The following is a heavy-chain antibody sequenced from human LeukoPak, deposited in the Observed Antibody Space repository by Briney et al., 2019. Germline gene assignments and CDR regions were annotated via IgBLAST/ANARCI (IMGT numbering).Heavy chain of an antibody. CDR2: SGGDGGST. CDR1: GFTFSSYD. CDR3: AKALNYWYFDL. J-gene: IGHJ2*01. Sequence: GGSLRLPWAASGFTFSSYDMSWSRQAPGKGLEWVSASGGDGGSTYADSVKGRFTISRDSSKNTLYLQMNSLRAEDTATYYCAKALNYWYFDLWGRGNLVTVSS. V-gene: IGHV3-23*01.